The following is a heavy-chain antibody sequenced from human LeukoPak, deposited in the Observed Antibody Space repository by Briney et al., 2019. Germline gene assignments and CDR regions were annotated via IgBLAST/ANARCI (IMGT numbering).Heavy chain of an antibody. CDR3: ARVMGNYASDY. V-gene: IGHV3-11*04. CDR1: GFSFSDYY. D-gene: IGHD1-7*01. J-gene: IGHJ4*02. CDR2: ISGSGDTM. Sequence: NPGGSLRLSRAASGFSFSDYYMSWIRQAPGKGLEWVSYISGSGDTMSYADSVKGRFTISRDNAKNSLYLQMSSLRAEDAAIYYCARVMGNYASDYWGQGALVTVSS.